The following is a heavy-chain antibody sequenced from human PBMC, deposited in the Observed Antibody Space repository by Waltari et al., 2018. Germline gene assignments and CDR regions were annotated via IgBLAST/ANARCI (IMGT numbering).Heavy chain of an antibody. D-gene: IGHD2-21*01. V-gene: IGHV1-46*01. J-gene: IGHJ6*02. CDR2: INPSGGST. Sequence: QVQLVPSGAQVKMHGALVKISCTTSEYTSTSSYTHWVRQAPGQGLEWMGIINPSGGSTIYAQKFQGRVTMTRDTSTSTVYMELSSLRSEDTAVYYCALDTGALWMDVWGQGTTVTVSS. CDR3: ALDTGALWMDV. CDR1: EYTSTSSY.